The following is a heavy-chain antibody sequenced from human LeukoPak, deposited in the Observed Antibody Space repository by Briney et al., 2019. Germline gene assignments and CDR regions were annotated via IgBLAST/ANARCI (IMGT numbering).Heavy chain of an antibody. CDR1: GYTFTSYA. Sequence: ASVKVSCKASGYTFTSYAMHWVRQAPGQGLEWMGIINPSGGSTSYAQKFQGRVTMTRDTSTSTVYMELSSLRSEDTAVYYCARADGIQIVDYWGQGTLVTVSS. J-gene: IGHJ4*02. CDR3: ARADGIQIVDY. D-gene: IGHD5-18*01. V-gene: IGHV1-46*01. CDR2: INPSGGST.